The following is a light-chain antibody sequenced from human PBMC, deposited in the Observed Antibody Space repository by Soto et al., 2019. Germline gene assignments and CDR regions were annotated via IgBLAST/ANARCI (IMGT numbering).Light chain of an antibody. V-gene: IGKV1-5*03. CDR1: QSLNDW. CDR2: KVS. J-gene: IGKJ1*01. Sequence: DIQMTQSPSTLSASVGDRVTITCRASQSLNDWLAWFQQKPGKAPNLLIYKVSNLESGVPSRFSGSGSGTEFTLTISSLQPDDFATYYCQQYNDYSWAFGQGTKVEIK. CDR3: QQYNDYSWA.